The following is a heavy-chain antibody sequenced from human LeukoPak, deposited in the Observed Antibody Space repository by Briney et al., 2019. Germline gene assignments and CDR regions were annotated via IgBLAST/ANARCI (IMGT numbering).Heavy chain of an antibody. CDR2: ISSSSSYI. J-gene: IGHJ4*02. V-gene: IGHV3-21*01. CDR1: GFTVSNNY. Sequence: GGSLRLSCAASGFTVSNNYLHWVRQAPGKGLEWVSSISSSSSYIYYADSVKGRFTISRDNAKNSLYLQMNSLRAEDTAVYYCAREDSSSFDYWGQGTLVTVSS. CDR3: AREDSSSFDY. D-gene: IGHD6-13*01.